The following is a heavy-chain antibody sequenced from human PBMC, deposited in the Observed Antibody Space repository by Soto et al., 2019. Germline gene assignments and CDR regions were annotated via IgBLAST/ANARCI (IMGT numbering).Heavy chain of an antibody. D-gene: IGHD3-3*01. V-gene: IGHV1-3*01. CDR1: GYTFTSYA. CDR2: INAGNGNT. CDR3: ARTSGFSLYAY. J-gene: IGHJ4*02. Sequence: QVQLVQSGAEVKKPGASGKVSCKASGYTFTSYAMHWVRQAPGQRLEWMGWINAGNGNTKYSQKFQGRVTITRDTPASTAYRELGSLRSEDTAVYYWARTSGFSLYAYWGQGPVVPVPP.